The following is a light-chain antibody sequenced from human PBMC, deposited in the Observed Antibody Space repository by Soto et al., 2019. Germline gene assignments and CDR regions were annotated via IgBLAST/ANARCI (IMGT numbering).Light chain of an antibody. J-gene: IGLJ1*01. CDR2: ANS. CDR1: SSNIGAGYD. V-gene: IGLV1-40*01. CDR3: QSYDSSLSVYV. Sequence: QSALTQPPSVSGAPGQRVTSSCTGSSSNIGAGYDVHWYQQLPGTAPKLLIYANSNRPSGVPDRSSGSKSGTSASLAITGLQAEDEADYYCQSYDSSLSVYVFGTGTKVTVL.